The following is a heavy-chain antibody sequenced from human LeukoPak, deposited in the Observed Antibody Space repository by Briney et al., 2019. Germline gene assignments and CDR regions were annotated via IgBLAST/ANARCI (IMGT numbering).Heavy chain of an antibody. CDR2: IYYSGST. D-gene: IGHD3-10*01. J-gene: IGHJ6*02. CDR3: ARDAPSRGGFYYYGMDV. V-gene: IGHV4-61*08. CDR1: GGSISSGGYY. Sequence: SETLSLTCTVSGGSISSGGYYWSWIRQPPGKGLEWIGYIYYSGSTNYNPSLKIRVTISVDTSKNQFSLKLSSVTAADTAVYYCARDAPSRGGFYYYGMDVWGQGTTVTVSS.